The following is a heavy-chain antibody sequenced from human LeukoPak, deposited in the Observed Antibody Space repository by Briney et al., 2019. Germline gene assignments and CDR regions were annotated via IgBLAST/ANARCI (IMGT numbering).Heavy chain of an antibody. D-gene: IGHD6-13*01. CDR1: GGSISSSSYY. J-gene: IGHJ3*02. CDR2: IYYSGST. CDR3: ARTDTYSSPTYDAFDI. Sequence: PSETLSLTCTVSGGSISSSSYYWGWIRQPPGKGLEWIGSIYYSGSTYYNPSLKSRVTISVDTSKNQFSLKLSSVTAADTAVYYCARTDTYSSPTYDAFDIWGQGTMVTISS. V-gene: IGHV4-39*07.